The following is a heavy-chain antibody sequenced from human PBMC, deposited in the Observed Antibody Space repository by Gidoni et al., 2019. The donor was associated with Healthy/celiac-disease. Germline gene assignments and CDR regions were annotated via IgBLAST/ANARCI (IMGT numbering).Heavy chain of an antibody. CDR3: ARERGTTD. CDR2: IYYSGST. V-gene: IGHV4-59*01. Sequence: QVQLQESGPGLVKPSETLSLTCTVSGGSISSYYWSWIRQPPGKGLEWIGYIYYSGSTTYNPSLKSRVTISVDTSKNQFSLKLSSVTAADTAVYYCARERGTTDWGQGTLVTVSS. J-gene: IGHJ4*02. D-gene: IGHD1-1*01. CDR1: GGSISSYY.